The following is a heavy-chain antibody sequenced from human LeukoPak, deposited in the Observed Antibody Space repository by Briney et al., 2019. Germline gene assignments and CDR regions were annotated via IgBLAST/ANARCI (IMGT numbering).Heavy chain of an antibody. D-gene: IGHD3-22*01. J-gene: IGHJ4*02. CDR3: AKDPTHYRVWDYYETIGLSY. CDR1: GFTFSSYG. Sequence: GGSLRLSCAASGFTFSSYGMHWDRQAPGKGLEWVAFIRYDGSNKYYADSVKGRFTISRDNSKNTLNLQMNSLRAEDTAVYYCAKDPTHYRVWDYYETIGLSYWGQGTLVTVSS. V-gene: IGHV3-30*02. CDR2: IRYDGSNK.